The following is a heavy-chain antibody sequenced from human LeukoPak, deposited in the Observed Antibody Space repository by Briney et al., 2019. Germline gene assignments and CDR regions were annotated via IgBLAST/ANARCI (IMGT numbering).Heavy chain of an antibody. CDR2: ISSSGTTI. D-gene: IGHD4-17*01. J-gene: IGHJ4*02. V-gene: IGHV3-48*03. Sequence: PGGSLRLSCAASGFTFSRYEMNWVRQAPGKGLEWVSYISSSGTTIYYADSVKGRFTISRDNAKNSLFLLMNSLRPEDTAVYYCAPYGDFFDYWGQGTLLTVSS. CDR1: GFTFSRYE. CDR3: APYGDFFDY.